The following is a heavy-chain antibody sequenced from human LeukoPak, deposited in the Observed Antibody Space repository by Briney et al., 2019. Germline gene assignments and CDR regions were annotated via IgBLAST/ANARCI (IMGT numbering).Heavy chain of an antibody. CDR1: GYTFTGYY. Sequence: GASVKVSCKTSGYTFTGYYQHWVRQAPGQGLEWMGWINPNSGATNYAQKFQGRVTMTRDTSITTAYMELSRLRSDDTAVYYCARAHMTTVTLGDYWGQGTLVTVSS. J-gene: IGHJ4*02. CDR3: ARAHMTTVTLGDY. CDR2: INPNSGAT. D-gene: IGHD4-11*01. V-gene: IGHV1-2*02.